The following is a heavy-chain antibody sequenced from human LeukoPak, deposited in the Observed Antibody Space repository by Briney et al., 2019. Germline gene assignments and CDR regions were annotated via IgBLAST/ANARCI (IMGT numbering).Heavy chain of an antibody. CDR2: IHASGNT. J-gene: IGHJ4*02. CDR1: GASISSYY. V-gene: IGHV4-4*09. CDR3: ARGHFDSSGSSNPLDS. D-gene: IGHD3-22*01. Sequence: NPSETLSLTCTVSGASISSYYWSWIRQPPGKGLEWIGYIHASGNTNSSPSLKSRVTMSVDTSKNEFSLKLRSVAAADTALYYCARGHFDSSGSSNPLDSWGQGTLVTVSS.